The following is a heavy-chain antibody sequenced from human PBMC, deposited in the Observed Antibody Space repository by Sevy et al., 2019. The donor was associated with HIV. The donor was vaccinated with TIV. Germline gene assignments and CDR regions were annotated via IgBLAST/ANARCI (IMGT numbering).Heavy chain of an antibody. V-gene: IGHV3-30-3*01. D-gene: IGHD3-16*01. CDR2: ISYDGSNK. Sequence: GGSLRLSCAASGFTFSSYAMHWVRQAPGKGLEWVAVISYDGSNKYYADSVKGRFTISRDNSKNTLFLQMNSLRAEDTAVYYCARDVSRGGGWLQVVDYWGQGTLVTVSS. J-gene: IGHJ4*02. CDR1: GFTFSSYA. CDR3: ARDVSRGGGWLQVVDY.